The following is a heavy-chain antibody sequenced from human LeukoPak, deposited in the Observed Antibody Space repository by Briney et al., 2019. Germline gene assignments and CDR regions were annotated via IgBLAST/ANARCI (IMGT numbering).Heavy chain of an antibody. CDR2: ISSNGGST. J-gene: IGHJ4*02. V-gene: IGHV3-64*01. CDR1: GFTFSYYA. CDR3: ARTGSGSYHIDY. D-gene: IGHD3-10*01. Sequence: GGSLRLSCAASGFTFSYYAMHWVRQAPGKGLEYVSAISSNGGSTYYANSVKGRFTISRDNSKNTLNLQMGSLRPEDMAVYYCARTGSGSYHIDYWGQGTLVTVSS.